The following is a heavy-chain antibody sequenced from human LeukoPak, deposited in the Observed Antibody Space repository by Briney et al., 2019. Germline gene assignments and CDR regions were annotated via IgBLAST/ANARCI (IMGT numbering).Heavy chain of an antibody. D-gene: IGHD3-10*01. Sequence: ASVKVSCKASRYSFTNNAMNWVRQAPGQGLEYMGWINTNTGDPTYAQGFTGRFVFSLDTSVSTAYLQISSLKAEDTAVYYCARGGGVDFDYWGQGTLVTVSS. CDR1: RYSFTNNA. V-gene: IGHV7-4-1*02. CDR3: ARGGGVDFDY. CDR2: INTNTGDP. J-gene: IGHJ4*02.